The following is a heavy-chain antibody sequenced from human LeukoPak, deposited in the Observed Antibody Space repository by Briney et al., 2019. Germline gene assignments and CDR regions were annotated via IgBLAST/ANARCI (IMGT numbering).Heavy chain of an antibody. CDR1: GDSISITNYY. D-gene: IGHD5-12*01. CDR3: ARAYSGYDSFDY. V-gene: IGHV4-39*07. J-gene: IGHJ4*02. Sequence: SETLSLTCIVSGDSISITNYYWGWIRQPPGKGLEWIGSIYSGSPSYNPSLKSRVTMSVDTSKNQFSLKLSSVTAADTAVYYCARAYSGYDSFDYWGQGTLVTVSS. CDR2: IYSGSP.